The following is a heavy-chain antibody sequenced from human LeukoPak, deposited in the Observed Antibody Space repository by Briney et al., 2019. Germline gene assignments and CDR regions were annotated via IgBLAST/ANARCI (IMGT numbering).Heavy chain of an antibody. Sequence: SETLSLTCAVYGGSFSGYYWSWIRQPPGKGLEWIGYIYYSGSTNYNPSLKSRVTISVDTSKNQFSLKLSSVTAADTAVYYCARVPNSGYDSDYFDYWGQGTLVTVSS. D-gene: IGHD5-12*01. CDR1: GGSFSGYY. CDR2: IYYSGST. J-gene: IGHJ4*02. CDR3: ARVPNSGYDSDYFDY. V-gene: IGHV4-59*01.